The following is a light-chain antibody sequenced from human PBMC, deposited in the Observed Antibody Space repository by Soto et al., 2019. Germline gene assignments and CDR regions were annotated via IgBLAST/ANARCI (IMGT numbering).Light chain of an antibody. V-gene: IGKV3-20*01. CDR3: QQYGSSPPRT. J-gene: IGKJ2*01. Sequence: EFVLTQSPGTLSLSPGERAPFSCRAVRNFTTTYLAWYQQKIGQAPRLLIYGASSRATGIPDRFSGSGSGTDFTLTISRLEPEDFAVYYCQQYGSSPPRTFGQGTKLEIK. CDR1: RNFTTTY. CDR2: GAS.